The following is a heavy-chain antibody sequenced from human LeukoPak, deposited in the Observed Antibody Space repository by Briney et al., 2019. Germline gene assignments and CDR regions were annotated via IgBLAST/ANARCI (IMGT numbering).Heavy chain of an antibody. Sequence: GASLKISCKGSGYSFTNYWIAWVRQLPGKGLELMGTLHPADSDTKHSPPFHGQVTISADKSISTAYLQWSSLKAEDTAMYYCARLERYSDYGWEAFDIWGQGTMVTVFS. J-gene: IGHJ3*02. CDR3: ARLERYSDYGWEAFDI. CDR1: GYSFTNYW. CDR2: LHPADSDT. D-gene: IGHD5-12*01. V-gene: IGHV5-51*01.